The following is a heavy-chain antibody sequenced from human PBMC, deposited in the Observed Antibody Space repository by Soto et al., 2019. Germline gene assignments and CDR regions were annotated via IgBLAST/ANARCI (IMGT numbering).Heavy chain of an antibody. D-gene: IGHD2-21*02. Sequence: EVQLVESEGGLVQRGGSLRLSCAASGFTFNYYWMHWVRQAPGQGLVWVSHIHSDGSTTTYADSVKGRFTISRDNAKNTLYLQMNSLRAEDTAVYYCVRGDKGGFDLWGQGTTVTVCS. CDR3: VRGDKGGFDL. CDR2: IHSDGSTT. V-gene: IGHV3-74*01. CDR1: GFTFNYYW. J-gene: IGHJ3*01.